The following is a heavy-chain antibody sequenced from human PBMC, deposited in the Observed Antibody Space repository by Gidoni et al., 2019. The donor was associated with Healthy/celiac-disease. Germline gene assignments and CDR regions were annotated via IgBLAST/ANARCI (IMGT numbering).Heavy chain of an antibody. Sequence: EVQLVQSGAEVKKPGESLKISCKGSGYSFTSYWIAWVRQMPGKGLEWLGIIYPGDSDTRYSPSFQGQVTNSTDKSISTAFLQWSSLKASDTAMEYWARRVSSGRPRVDYWGQGTLVTVSS. CDR3: ARRVSSGRPRVDY. D-gene: IGHD6-19*01. CDR2: IYPGDSDT. J-gene: IGHJ4*02. V-gene: IGHV5-51*01. CDR1: GYSFTSYW.